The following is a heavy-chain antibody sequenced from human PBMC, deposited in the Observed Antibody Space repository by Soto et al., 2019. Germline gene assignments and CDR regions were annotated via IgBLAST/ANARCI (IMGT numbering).Heavy chain of an antibody. CDR2: MYHSGST. V-gene: IGHV4-30-2*01. J-gene: IGHJ5*02. CDR3: ARSLYDILTGSVYNWFDP. CDR1: GGSISSGGYS. Sequence: PSETLSLTCAVSGGSISSGGYSWSWIRQPPGKGLEWIGYMYHSGSTYYNPSLKSRVTISIDRSKNQFSLKLSSVTAADTAVYYFARSLYDILTGSVYNWFDPWGQGTLVTVSS. D-gene: IGHD3-9*01.